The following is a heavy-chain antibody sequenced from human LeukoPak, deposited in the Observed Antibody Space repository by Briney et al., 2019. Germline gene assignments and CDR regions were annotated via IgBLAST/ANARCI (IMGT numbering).Heavy chain of an antibody. Sequence: PSETLSLTCNVSGDSISGSDYYWGWIRQPPGKGLEWIANIWYSGSAYYNPSLQSRVTITVDTSKNQFSLNVKSVTAADSAVYYCLKHAVGIILTWGQGTRVTVSS. D-gene: IGHD2-15*01. CDR1: GDSISGSDYY. J-gene: IGHJ5*02. CDR2: IWYSGSA. V-gene: IGHV4-39*01. CDR3: LKHAVGIILT.